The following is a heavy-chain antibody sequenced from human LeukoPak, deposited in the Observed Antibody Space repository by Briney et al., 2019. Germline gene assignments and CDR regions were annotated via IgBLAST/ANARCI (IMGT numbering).Heavy chain of an antibody. CDR1: GFTFSSYG. D-gene: IGHD1-26*01. V-gene: IGHV3-30*19. J-gene: IGHJ4*02. CDR2: ISYDGSAK. CDR3: ARDQSGTYCVDY. Sequence: PGGSLRLSCAASGFTFSSYGMHWVRQAPGKGLDWVAFISYDGSAKYYADSVKGRFTISRDSSKNTVYLQMNNLRAEDTALYYCARDQSGTYCVDYWGKGTLATVSS.